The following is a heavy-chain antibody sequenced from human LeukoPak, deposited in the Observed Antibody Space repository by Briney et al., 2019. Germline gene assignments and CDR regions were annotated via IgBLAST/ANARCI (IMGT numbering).Heavy chain of an antibody. Sequence: PGRSLRLSCAASGFTFSSYAMSWVRQAPGKGLEWVSAISGSGGSTYYADSVKGRFTISRDNSKNTLYLQMNSLRAEDTAVYYCAKAAEDSYGYNYYYGMDVWGQGTTVTVSS. CDR1: GFTFSSYA. CDR2: ISGSGGST. J-gene: IGHJ6*02. V-gene: IGHV3-23*01. D-gene: IGHD5-18*01. CDR3: AKAAEDSYGYNYYYGMDV.